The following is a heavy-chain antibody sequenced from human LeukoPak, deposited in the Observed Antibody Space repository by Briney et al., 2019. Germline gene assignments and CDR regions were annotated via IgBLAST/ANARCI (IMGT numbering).Heavy chain of an antibody. D-gene: IGHD2-2*01. V-gene: IGHV3-7*01. CDR3: GRWGIEAAIDY. J-gene: IGHJ4*02. CDR2: VNPDGSET. Sequence: GGSLRLSCATSVFTFSPYWMNCVRQAPGKGLEWVANVNPDGSETYYLDSVKGRFNISRDNVKTSLYPLMNSLRAEDTDVYYCGRWGIEAAIDYWSQGTLVTVSS. CDR1: VFTFSPYW.